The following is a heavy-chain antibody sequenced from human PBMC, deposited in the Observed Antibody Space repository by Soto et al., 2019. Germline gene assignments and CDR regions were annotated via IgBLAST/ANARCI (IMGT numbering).Heavy chain of an antibody. CDR3: VRDGTKTLRNWFDP. CDR2: IYATGTT. CDR1: GASISGFY. Sequence: SETLSLTCTVPGASISGFYWSWIRKSAGKGLEWIGRIYATGTTDYNPSLKSRVMMSVDTSKKQFSLKLRSVTAADTAVYYCVRDGTKTLRNWFDPWGQGISVTVSS. D-gene: IGHD1-1*01. J-gene: IGHJ5*02. V-gene: IGHV4-4*07.